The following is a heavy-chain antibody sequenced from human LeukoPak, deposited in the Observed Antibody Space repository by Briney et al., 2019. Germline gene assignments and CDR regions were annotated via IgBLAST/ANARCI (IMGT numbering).Heavy chain of an antibody. V-gene: IGHV4-59*08. Sequence: SETLSLTCTVSGGSISSYYWSWIRQPPGKGLEWIGYIYYSGSTNYNPSLKSRVTISVDTSKNQFSLKLSSVTAADTAVYYCARHWWELQHPFDYWAREPWSPSPQ. CDR2: IYYSGST. J-gene: IGHJ4*02. D-gene: IGHD1-26*01. CDR1: GGSISSYY. CDR3: ARHWWELQHPFDY.